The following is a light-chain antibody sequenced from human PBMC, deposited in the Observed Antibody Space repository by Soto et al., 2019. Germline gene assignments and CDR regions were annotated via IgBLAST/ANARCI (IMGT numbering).Light chain of an antibody. J-gene: IGLJ2*01. CDR2: DVS. V-gene: IGLV2-14*03. CDR3: SSYTSSSTVV. Sequence: QSVLTQPASVSGSPGQSITISCTGTSSDVGGYNYVSWYQQHPGKAPKLMIYDVSNRPSGVSNRFPGSKSVNTASLTISGLQAEDEADYYCSSYTSSSTVVFGGGTQLTVL. CDR1: SSDVGGYNY.